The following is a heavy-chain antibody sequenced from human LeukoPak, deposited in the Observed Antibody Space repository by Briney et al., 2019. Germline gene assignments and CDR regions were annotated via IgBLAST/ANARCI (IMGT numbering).Heavy chain of an antibody. CDR1: GGSISSSSYY. Sequence: SETLSLTCTVSGGSISSSSYYWGWIRQPPGKGLEWIGSIYYSGSTYYNPSLKSRVTISVDTSKNQFSLKLSSVTAADTAVYYCARAVGHVRYFDWRPRWFDPWGQGTLVTVSS. CDR3: ARAVGHVRYFDWRPRWFDP. V-gene: IGHV4-39*07. D-gene: IGHD3-9*01. J-gene: IGHJ5*02. CDR2: IYYSGST.